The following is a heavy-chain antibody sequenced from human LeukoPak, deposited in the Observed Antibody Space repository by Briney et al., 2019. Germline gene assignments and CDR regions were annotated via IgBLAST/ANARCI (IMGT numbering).Heavy chain of an antibody. J-gene: IGHJ4*02. V-gene: IGHV3-23*01. CDR2: ISGSGGST. CDR1: GLTFSSYA. Sequence: GGSLRLSCAASGLTFSSYAMSWVRQAPGKGLEWVSGISGSGGSTYYADSVKGRFTISRDNSKNTLYLQINSLTAEDTAVYYCAKDDDVDTATVSFDYWGQGTLVTVSS. CDR3: AKDDDVDTATVSFDY. D-gene: IGHD5-18*01.